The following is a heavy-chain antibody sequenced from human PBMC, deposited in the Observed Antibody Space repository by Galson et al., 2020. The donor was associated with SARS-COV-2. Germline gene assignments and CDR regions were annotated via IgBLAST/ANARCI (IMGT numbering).Heavy chain of an antibody. CDR1: VFSLRTSGMC. J-gene: IGHJ6*02. Sequence: SGPTLVKPTQPLTLTCTFSVFSLRTSGMCVSWIRQPPGKALEWLARIACDDDKYYSTSLKTRLTISKDTSKNQLVLTMTNMGPVDTATYYCSRIPVGGTLGGMDDWGQGTTVTVSS. CDR3: SRIPVGGTLGGMDD. D-gene: IGHD1-26*01. CDR2: IACDDDK. V-gene: IGHV2-70*11.